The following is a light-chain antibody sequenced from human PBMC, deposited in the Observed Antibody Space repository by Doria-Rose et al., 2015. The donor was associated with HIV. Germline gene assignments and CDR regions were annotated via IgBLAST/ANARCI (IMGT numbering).Light chain of an antibody. J-gene: IGKJ3*01. CDR2: RAS. CDR1: QSLLYTSKNY. Sequence: TQSPESLGMSLGERATLNCKSNQSLLYTSKNYLARYQQKPGQPPKLLIYRASTRQSGVPARFGGSGSGTDFTLTISSLEAEDVAVYYCQQYYDTPSFGPGTTVDIQ. V-gene: IGKV4-1*01. CDR3: QQYYDTPS.